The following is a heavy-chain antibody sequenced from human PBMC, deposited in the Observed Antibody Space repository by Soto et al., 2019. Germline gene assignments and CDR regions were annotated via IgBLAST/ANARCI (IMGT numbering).Heavy chain of an antibody. CDR3: ARRPDGFDI. V-gene: IGHV4-34*01. Sequence: PSWSPSLPCSIYGGSFSGYHWSWIRQPPGKGLEWIGQTNHGGSTNYNPSLKSRVTISVDVSKNQLSLNLNSVTAADTGVYFCARRPDGFDIWGQGTMVTVSS. CDR2: TNHGGST. CDR1: GGSFSGYH. J-gene: IGHJ3*02. D-gene: IGHD6-6*01.